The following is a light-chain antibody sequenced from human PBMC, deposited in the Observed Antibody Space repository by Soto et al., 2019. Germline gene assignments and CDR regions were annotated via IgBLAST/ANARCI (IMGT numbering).Light chain of an antibody. Sequence: QSALTQPRSVSGSPGQSVTISCTGASSDVGGYNYVSWYQQHPGKAPKVIVYDVAKRPSGVPDRFSGSKSGNTASLTISGLQAEDEADYYFCSYAGSYTYVFGSGTKLTVL. J-gene: IGLJ1*01. CDR2: DVA. V-gene: IGLV2-11*01. CDR1: SSDVGGYNY. CDR3: CSYAGSYTYV.